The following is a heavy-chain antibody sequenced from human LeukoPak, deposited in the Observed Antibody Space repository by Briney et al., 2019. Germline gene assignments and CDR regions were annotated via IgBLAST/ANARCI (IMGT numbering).Heavy chain of an antibody. CDR3: ARSSLGTFVY. V-gene: IGHV4-61*02. J-gene: IGHJ4*02. D-gene: IGHD7-27*01. CDR2: VYTSGST. CDR1: GDSISSGTYS. Sequence: SETLSLTCVVSGDSISSGTYSWNWIRQPAGKGLEWLGRVYTSGSTNYNPSLNNRVTISLDTSKNQFSLKLSSLTAADTAVYYCARSSLGTFVYWGQGTLVTVSS.